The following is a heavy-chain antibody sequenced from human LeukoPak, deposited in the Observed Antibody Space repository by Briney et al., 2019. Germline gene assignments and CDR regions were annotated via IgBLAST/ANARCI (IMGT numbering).Heavy chain of an antibody. Sequence: GGSLRLSCAASGFTFSTYWMHWVRQAPGKGLVWVARIRPEGTTTAYADSVKGRFTISRDNAKNTLFLQMNSLSAEDTAVYYCARDLDWILFDYWGQRTLVTVSS. J-gene: IGHJ4*02. CDR2: IRPEGTTT. CDR3: ARDLDWILFDY. V-gene: IGHV3-74*03. CDR1: GFTFSTYW. D-gene: IGHD3-9*01.